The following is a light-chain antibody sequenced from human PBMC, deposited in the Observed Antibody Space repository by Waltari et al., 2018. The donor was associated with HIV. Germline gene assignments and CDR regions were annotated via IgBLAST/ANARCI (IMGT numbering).Light chain of an antibody. V-gene: IGLV2-11*01. CDR1: TSDVGAYNF. J-gene: IGLJ3*02. CDR2: DVS. Sequence: QSALTQPPSVSGSPGQSVTISCTGTTSDVGAYNFVSWYQQHPGKAPKLLIYDVSKRPSGVPDRFSGSKSGNTASLTISGLQAEDEADYYCCSYAGSYTWVFGGGTKLTVL. CDR3: CSYAGSYTWV.